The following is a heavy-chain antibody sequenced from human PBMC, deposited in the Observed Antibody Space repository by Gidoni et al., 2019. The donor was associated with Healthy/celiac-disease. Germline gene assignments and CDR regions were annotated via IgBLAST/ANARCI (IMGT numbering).Heavy chain of an antibody. D-gene: IGHD1-20*01. Sequence: QVQLQESGPGLVKPSETLSLTCTVSGYSISSGYYWGWIRQPPGKGLEWIGSIYHSGRTYYNPSLKSRVTISVDTSKNQFSLKLSSVTAADTAVYYCASINWNGYYFDYWGQGTLVTVSS. CDR2: IYHSGRT. V-gene: IGHV4-38-2*02. J-gene: IGHJ4*02. CDR1: GYSISSGYY. CDR3: ASINWNGYYFDY.